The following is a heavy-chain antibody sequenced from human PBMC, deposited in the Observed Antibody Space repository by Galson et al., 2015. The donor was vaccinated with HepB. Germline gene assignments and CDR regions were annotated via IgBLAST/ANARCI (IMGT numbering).Heavy chain of an antibody. J-gene: IGHJ6*02. Sequence: SLRLSCAASGFTFSSYSMNWVRQAPGKGLEWVSYISSSSSTIYYADSVKGRFTISRDNAKNSLYLQMNSLRAEDTAVYYCARDARDHQTYYDFWSGYYRDYYYYGMDVWGQGTTVTVSS. CDR3: ARDARDHQTYYDFWSGYYRDYYYYGMDV. CDR1: GFTFSSYS. CDR2: ISSSSSTI. V-gene: IGHV3-48*01. D-gene: IGHD3-3*01.